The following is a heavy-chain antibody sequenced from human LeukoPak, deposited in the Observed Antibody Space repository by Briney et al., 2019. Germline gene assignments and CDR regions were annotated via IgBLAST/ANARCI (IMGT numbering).Heavy chain of an antibody. Sequence: GGSLRLSCAASGFTFSSYAMHWVRQAPGKGLEWVAVISYDGSNKYYADSVKGRFTISRDNSKNTLYLQMNSLRAEDTAVYYCARARAYYYDSSGHGNGMDVWGQGTTVTVSS. V-gene: IGHV3-30-3*01. CDR2: ISYDGSNK. J-gene: IGHJ6*02. D-gene: IGHD3-22*01. CDR1: GFTFSSYA. CDR3: ARARAYYYDSSGHGNGMDV.